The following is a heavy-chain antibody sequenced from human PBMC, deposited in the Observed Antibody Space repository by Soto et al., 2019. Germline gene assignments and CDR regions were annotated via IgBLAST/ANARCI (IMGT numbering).Heavy chain of an antibody. CDR1: GCTIDHFA. CDR2: ISWHSGSI. Sequence: PWGSLSLSCPASGCTIDHFAMHWVRKAPGKGMELVSSISWHSGSIGYADSVKCRFTISRDNAKNSLYLQMNSLRAEDTALYFCVKDTFGGLIALFQHWGQGTVVTVSS. CDR3: VKDTFGGLIALFQH. J-gene: IGHJ1*01. V-gene: IGHV3-9*01. D-gene: IGHD3-16*02.